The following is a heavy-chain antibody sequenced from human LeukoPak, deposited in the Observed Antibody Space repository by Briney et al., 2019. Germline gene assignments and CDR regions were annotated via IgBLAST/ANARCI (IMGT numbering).Heavy chain of an antibody. D-gene: IGHD3-22*01. Sequence: SETLSLTCTVSGGSISSGGYYWSWIRQHPGKGLEWIGYIYYSGSTYYNPSLKSRVTISVDTSKNQFSLKLSSVTAADTAVYYCARVSHYDSRPFDYWGQGTLVTVSS. CDR1: GGSISSGGYY. CDR2: IYYSGST. V-gene: IGHV4-31*03. J-gene: IGHJ4*02. CDR3: ARVSHYDSRPFDY.